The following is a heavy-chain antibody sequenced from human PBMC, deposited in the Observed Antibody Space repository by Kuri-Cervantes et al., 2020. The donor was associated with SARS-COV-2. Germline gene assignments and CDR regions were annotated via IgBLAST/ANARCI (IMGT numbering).Heavy chain of an antibody. CDR1: GFTFGDYA. D-gene: IGHD6-6*01. V-gene: IGHV3-49*04. J-gene: IGHJ4*02. Sequence: GESLKISCTASGFTFGDYAMSWVRQAPGKGLEWVGFIRSKAYGGTTEYAASVKGRFTISRDDSKSIAYLQMNSLRAEDTAVYYCAREALYGSSSSGGFDYWGQGTLVTVSS. CDR2: IRSKAYGGTT. CDR3: AREALYGSSSSGGFDY.